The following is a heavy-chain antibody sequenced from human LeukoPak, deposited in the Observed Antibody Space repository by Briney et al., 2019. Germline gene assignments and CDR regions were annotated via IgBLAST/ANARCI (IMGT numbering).Heavy chain of an antibody. Sequence: ASVKVSCKASGYMFTGYYMHWVRQAPGQGLEWMGWINPNSGGTNYAQKFQGRVTMTRDTSISTAYMDLSRLRSDDTAVYYCARVEAVTGTPAYYMDVWGKGTTVTVSS. V-gene: IGHV1-2*02. CDR2: INPNSGGT. CDR1: GYMFTGYY. D-gene: IGHD6-19*01. CDR3: ARVEAVTGTPAYYMDV. J-gene: IGHJ6*03.